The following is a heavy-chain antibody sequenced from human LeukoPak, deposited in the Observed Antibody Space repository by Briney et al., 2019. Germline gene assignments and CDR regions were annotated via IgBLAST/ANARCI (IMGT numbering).Heavy chain of an antibody. V-gene: IGHV4-4*02. CDR2: IYHTGST. Sequence: SGTLSLTCAVSGASISGSDWWSWVRQPPGKGLEWIGEIYHTGSTNYNPSLESRVSISVDKSKSHFSLKVTSVTAADTAIYYCARVVGNTNFDSWGQGALVTVSS. J-gene: IGHJ4*02. D-gene: IGHD2-21*01. CDR1: GASISGSDW. CDR3: ARVVGNTNFDS.